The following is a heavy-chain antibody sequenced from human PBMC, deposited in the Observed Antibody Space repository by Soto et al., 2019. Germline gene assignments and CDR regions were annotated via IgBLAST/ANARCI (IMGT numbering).Heavy chain of an antibody. Sequence: SETLSLTCSVYGGPFSVYYWSWIRQPPGKGLEWIGEINHSGSTNYNPSLKSRVTMSFDTSKNQFSLKLSSVTAADTAVYYRARGSKWLDYWGQGALVTVSS. CDR3: ARGSKWLDY. CDR1: GGPFSVYY. CDR2: INHSGST. D-gene: IGHD6-19*01. J-gene: IGHJ4*02. V-gene: IGHV4-34*01.